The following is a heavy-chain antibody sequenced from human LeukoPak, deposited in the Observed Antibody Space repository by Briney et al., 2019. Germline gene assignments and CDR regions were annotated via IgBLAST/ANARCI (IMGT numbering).Heavy chain of an antibody. CDR1: GYTFTGYY. V-gene: IGHV1-2*02. CDR3: ARDYCSSTSCAYYYYYMDV. CDR2: INPNSGGT. Sequence: ASVKVSCKASGYTFTGYYMHWVRQAPGQGLEWMGWINPNSGGTNYAQKFQGRVTMTRVTSISTAYMELSRLRSDDTAVYYCARDYCSSTSCAYYYYYMDVWGKGTTVTVSS. D-gene: IGHD2-2*01. J-gene: IGHJ6*03.